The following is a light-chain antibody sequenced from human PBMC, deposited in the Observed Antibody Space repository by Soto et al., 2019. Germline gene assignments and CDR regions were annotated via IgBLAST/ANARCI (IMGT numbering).Light chain of an antibody. CDR3: QLYTNDAVT. V-gene: IGKV1-5*03. CDR2: RAC. J-gene: IGKJ1*01. Sequence: IQMTRPPPSLSASVGDRVTITCRANQSVGAWLAWYQQKPGKPPKYLIYRACSLGSGAPSRFSGSGSGTECTITISSAQADDFAGYVCQLYTNDAVTLGQGTKV. CDR1: QSVGAW.